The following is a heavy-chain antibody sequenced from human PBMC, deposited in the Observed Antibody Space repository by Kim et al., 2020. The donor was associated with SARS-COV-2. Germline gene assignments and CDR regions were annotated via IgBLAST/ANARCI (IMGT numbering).Heavy chain of an antibody. CDR1: GFTFGDYA. V-gene: IGHV3-49*03. Sequence: GGSLRLSCTASGFTFGDYAMSWFRQAPGKGLEWVGFIRSKAYGGTTEYAASVKGRFTISRDDSKSIAYLQMNSLKTEDTAVYYCTREGPKSGGYFDFHYYFDYWGQGTLVTVSS. J-gene: IGHJ4*02. CDR2: IRSKAYGGTT. CDR3: TREGPKSGGYFDFHYYFDY. D-gene: IGHD3-9*01.